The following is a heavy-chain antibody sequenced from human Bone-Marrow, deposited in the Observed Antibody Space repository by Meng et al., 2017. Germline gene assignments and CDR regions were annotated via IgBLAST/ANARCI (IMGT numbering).Heavy chain of an antibody. V-gene: IGHV1-46*01. CDR2: INPSGGST. Sequence: ASVKVSCKASGYTFTSHSIHWVRQAPGQGLEWMGIINPSGGSTSYAQKFQGRVTMTRDTSTSTAYMELSSLRSEDTAVYYCVRDYYDSSGPDYWGQGTLVTVSS. J-gene: IGHJ4*02. CDR1: GYTFTSHS. CDR3: VRDYYDSSGPDY. D-gene: IGHD3-22*01.